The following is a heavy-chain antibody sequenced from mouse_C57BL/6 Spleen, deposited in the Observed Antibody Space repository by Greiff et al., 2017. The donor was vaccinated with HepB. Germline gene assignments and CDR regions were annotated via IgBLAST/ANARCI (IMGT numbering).Heavy chain of an antibody. Sequence: QVQLQQSGAELVKPGASVKLSCKASGYTFTSYWMQWVKQRPGQGLEWIGEIDPSDSYTNYNQKFKGKATLTVDTSSSTAYMQLSSLTSEDSAVYYCARSSFITTVYYYAMDYWGQGTSVTVSS. CDR2: IDPSDSYT. D-gene: IGHD1-1*01. J-gene: IGHJ4*01. CDR1: GYTFTSYW. V-gene: IGHV1-50*01. CDR3: ARSSFITTVYYYAMDY.